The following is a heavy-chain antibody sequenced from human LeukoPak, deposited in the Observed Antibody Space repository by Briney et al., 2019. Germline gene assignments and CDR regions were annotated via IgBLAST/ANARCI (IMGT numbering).Heavy chain of an antibody. V-gene: IGHV3-7*01. CDR1: GFIFSSYW. D-gene: IGHD3-10*01. CDR3: ARDSRGAFDY. J-gene: IGHJ4*02. Sequence: GGSLRLSCAASGFIFSSYWTSWLRQAPGKGLEWVANIKQDGSEKYYVDSVKGRFTISRDNAKNSLYLQMNSLRAEDTAVYYCARDSRGAFDYWGQGTLVTVSS. CDR2: IKQDGSEK.